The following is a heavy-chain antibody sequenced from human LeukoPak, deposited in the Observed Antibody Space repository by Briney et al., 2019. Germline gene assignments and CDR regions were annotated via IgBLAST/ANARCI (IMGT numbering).Heavy chain of an antibody. J-gene: IGHJ4*02. Sequence: PGGSLRLSCAASGFTFSSYWMSWVRQAPGKGLEWVANIKQDGSEKYYVDSVKGRFTISRDNAKNSLYLQMNSLRAEDTAVYFCARDDRRHQPRKGFDFWGQGTLVTVSS. CDR3: ARDDRRHQPRKGFDF. CDR1: GFTFSSYW. D-gene: IGHD2-2*01. V-gene: IGHV3-7*01. CDR2: IKQDGSEK.